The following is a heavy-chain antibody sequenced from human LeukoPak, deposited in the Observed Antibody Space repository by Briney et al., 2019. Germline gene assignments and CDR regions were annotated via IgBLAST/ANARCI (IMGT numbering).Heavy chain of an antibody. CDR2: ISGSGGST. Sequence: GGSLRLSCAASGFTFSSYAMSWVRQAPGKGLEWVSAISGSGGSTYYADAVKGRFTISRDNSKNTLYLQMNSLRAEDTAVYYCAKDIGTTVTTAAGYWGQGTLVTVSS. V-gene: IGHV3-23*01. D-gene: IGHD4-17*01. J-gene: IGHJ4*02. CDR3: AKDIGTTVTTAAGY. CDR1: GFTFSSYA.